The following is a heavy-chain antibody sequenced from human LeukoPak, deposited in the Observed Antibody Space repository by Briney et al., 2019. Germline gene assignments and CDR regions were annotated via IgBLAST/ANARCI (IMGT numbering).Heavy chain of an antibody. CDR3: ARKSGYSSSYGDY. Sequence: ASVKVSCKPSGYTFTSYGISWVRQAPGQGLEWLGWISAYKSNTKYAQKVQDRVSMTTDTSTSTAYMELRSLRSDDTAVYYCARKSGYSSSYGDYWGQGALITVSS. D-gene: IGHD6-13*01. V-gene: IGHV1-18*01. CDR1: GYTFTSYG. CDR2: ISAYKSNT. J-gene: IGHJ4*02.